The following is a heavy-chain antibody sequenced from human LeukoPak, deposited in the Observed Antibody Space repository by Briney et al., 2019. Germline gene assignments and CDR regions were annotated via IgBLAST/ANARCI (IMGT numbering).Heavy chain of an antibody. CDR1: GFTFIDYD. CDR2: IGIRGDT. CDR3: ARGGIQVSGIDEFDY. D-gene: IGHD6-19*01. J-gene: IGHJ4*02. Sequence: GGSLRLSCAASGFTFIDYDVHWVRQVIGKGLEWVSAIGIRGDTHYSGSVKGRFTISRENAESSLYLQMNSLRAEDTAVYYCARGGIQVSGIDEFDYWGQGTLVTVSS. V-gene: IGHV3-13*01.